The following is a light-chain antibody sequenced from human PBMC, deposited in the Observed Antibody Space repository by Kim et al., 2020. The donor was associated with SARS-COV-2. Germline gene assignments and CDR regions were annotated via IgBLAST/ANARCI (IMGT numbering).Light chain of an antibody. V-gene: IGKV1-16*02. Sequence: DMLMTQSPSSLSASVGDRVTITCRASQGISNSLAWFQEKPGEAPRPLIYAASSLESGVPSKFSGSGSGTEFTLTISSLQPEDFATYYCQHYDSYPITFGQGTRLEIK. CDR2: AAS. CDR1: QGISNS. CDR3: QHYDSYPIT. J-gene: IGKJ5*01.